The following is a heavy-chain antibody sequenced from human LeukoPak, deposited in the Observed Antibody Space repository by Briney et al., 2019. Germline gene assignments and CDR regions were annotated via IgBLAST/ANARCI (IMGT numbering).Heavy chain of an antibody. CDR1: GYTFTSYG. V-gene: IGHV1-2*02. D-gene: IGHD2-21*01. CDR2: INPNSGGT. Sequence: ASVKVSCKASGYTFTSYGISWVRQAPGQGREWMGWINPNSGGTNYAQKFQGRVTMTRDTSISTAYMELSRLRSDDTAVYYCARVMGTYCGGDCYSGFDYWGQGTLVTVSS. CDR3: ARVMGTYCGGDCYSGFDY. J-gene: IGHJ4*02.